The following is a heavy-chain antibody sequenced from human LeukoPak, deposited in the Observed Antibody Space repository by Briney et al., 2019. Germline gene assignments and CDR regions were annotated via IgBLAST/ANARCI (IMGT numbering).Heavy chain of an antibody. J-gene: IGHJ6*02. CDR1: GFTFSSYW. D-gene: IGHD1-26*01. Sequence: GGSLRLSCAASGFTFSSYWMHWVRHAPGKGLVWVSRINSDGSSTNYADSVKGRFTISRDNAKNTLYLQMNSLRVEDTAVYYCARVRSGSSAGNYGMDVWGQGTTVTVSS. CDR3: ARVRSGSSAGNYGMDV. CDR2: INSDGSST. V-gene: IGHV3-74*01.